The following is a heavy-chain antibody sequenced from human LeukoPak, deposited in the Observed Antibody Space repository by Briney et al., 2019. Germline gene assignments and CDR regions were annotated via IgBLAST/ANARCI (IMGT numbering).Heavy chain of an antibody. D-gene: IGHD3-16*02. CDR1: GGSFSGYH. CDR2: IYHSGST. CDR3: ARIALGDYVWGSYRPTLAFDI. V-gene: IGHV4-38-2*02. Sequence: SETLSLTCSVSGGSFSGYHWRWIRQPPGKGLEWIGSIYHSGSTYYNPSLKSRVTISVDTSKNQFSLKLSSVTAADTAVYYCARIALGDYVWGSYRPTLAFDIWGQGTMVTVSS. J-gene: IGHJ3*02.